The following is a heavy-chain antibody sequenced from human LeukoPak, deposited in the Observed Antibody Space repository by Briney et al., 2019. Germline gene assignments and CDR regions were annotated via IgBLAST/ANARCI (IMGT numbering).Heavy chain of an antibody. V-gene: IGHV3-23*01. CDR2: LSGSGDTT. CDR1: RFTFSTYA. CDR3: AKSQRNDQQVVQRIDY. J-gene: IGHJ4*02. Sequence: GGSLRLSCTASRFTFSTYAMSWVRQAPGKGLEWVSSLSGSGDTTYYTGSVKGRFTISRDNSKNALYLQMSSLRAEDTAVYYCAKSQRNDQQVVQRIDYWGQGTLVTVSS. D-gene: IGHD2-2*01.